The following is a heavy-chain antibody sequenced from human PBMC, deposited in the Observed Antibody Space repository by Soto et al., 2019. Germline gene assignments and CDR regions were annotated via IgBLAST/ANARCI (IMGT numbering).Heavy chain of an antibody. Sequence: SVKVSCKASGYTFTGYYMHWVRQARGQPLEWSGWIVLGNGNTNYAQKFQGRVTITRYKSTSTAYMDLSRLRSDDTAMYYCAARIGNIGWYWLDAWGQGTQVTVSS. CDR2: IVLGNGNT. V-gene: IGHV1-58*02. CDR1: GYTFTGYY. D-gene: IGHD6-19*01. CDR3: AARIGNIGWYWLDA. J-gene: IGHJ5*02.